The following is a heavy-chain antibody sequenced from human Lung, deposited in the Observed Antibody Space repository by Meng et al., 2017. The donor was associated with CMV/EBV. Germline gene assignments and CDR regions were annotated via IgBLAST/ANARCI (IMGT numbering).Heavy chain of an antibody. CDR1: GFTVSSNY. Sequence: GESXKISCAASGFTVSSNYMSWVRQAPGRGLEWVSVIYSGGSTYYADSVKGRFTISRDNSKNTLYLQMNSLGAEDTAVYYCASTPQRRTTYNDYWGQGTLVTVPS. J-gene: IGHJ4*02. V-gene: IGHV3-53*01. CDR2: IYSGGST. CDR3: ASTPQRRTTYNDY. D-gene: IGHD2/OR15-2a*01.